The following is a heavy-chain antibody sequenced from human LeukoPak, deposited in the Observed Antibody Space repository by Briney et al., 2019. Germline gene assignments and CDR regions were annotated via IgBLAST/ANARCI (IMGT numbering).Heavy chain of an antibody. CDR2: ISSSSSTI. CDR1: GFTFSSYS. V-gene: IGHV3-48*01. Sequence: GSLRLSCAASGFTFSSYSMNWVRQAPGKGLEWVSYISSSSSTIYYADSVKGRFTISRDNAKNSLYLQMNSLRVEDTAVYYCAKDLLGETIMSSFDIWGLGTAVTVSS. D-gene: IGHD3-10*01. CDR3: AKDLLGETIMSSFDI. J-gene: IGHJ3*02.